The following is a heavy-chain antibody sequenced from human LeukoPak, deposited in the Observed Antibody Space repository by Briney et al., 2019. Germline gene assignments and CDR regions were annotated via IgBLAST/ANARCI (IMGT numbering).Heavy chain of an antibody. J-gene: IGHJ4*02. Sequence: SQTLSLTCAISGDSFSSKSASWNWIRQSPSRGLEWLGRTYSRSKWSNDYAVSVKSRITINPDTSKNQFSLHLSSVTPDDTAVYYCARGTGSLDYWGQGTLVTVSS. CDR1: GDSFSSKSAS. CDR3: ARGTGSLDY. CDR2: TYSRSKWSN. V-gene: IGHV6-1*01. D-gene: IGHD1-26*01.